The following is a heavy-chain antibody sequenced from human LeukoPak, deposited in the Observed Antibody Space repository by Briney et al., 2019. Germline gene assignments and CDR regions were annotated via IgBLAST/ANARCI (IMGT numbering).Heavy chain of an antibody. Sequence: ASVKVSCKVSGYTLTELSMHWVRQAPGKGLEWMGGFDPEDGETIYAQKFQGRVTMTEDTSTDTAYMELSSLRSEDTAVYYCATPTYSGSDSGFDYWGQGTLVTVSS. V-gene: IGHV1-24*01. D-gene: IGHD5-12*01. J-gene: IGHJ4*02. CDR3: ATPTYSGSDSGFDY. CDR1: GYTLTELS. CDR2: FDPEDGET.